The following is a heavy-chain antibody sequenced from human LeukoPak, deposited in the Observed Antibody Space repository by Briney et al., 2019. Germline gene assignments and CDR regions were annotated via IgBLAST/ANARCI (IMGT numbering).Heavy chain of an antibody. J-gene: IGHJ1*01. CDR1: GFTFKRYS. Sequence: GGSLRLSCTASGFTFKRYSMYGVRQAPGKGLGWVSSISSSSSHMFYADSVKGRFSISRDNANNSLYLQMNSLRAEDTAVYYCVRDSGSSYGYYFLHWGQGTLVTVSS. CDR3: VRDSGSSYGYYFLH. D-gene: IGHD1-26*01. V-gene: IGHV3-21*01. CDR2: ISSSSSHM.